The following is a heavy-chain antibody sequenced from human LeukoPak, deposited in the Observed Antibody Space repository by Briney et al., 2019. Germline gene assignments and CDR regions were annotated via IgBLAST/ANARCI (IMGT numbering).Heavy chain of an antibody. CDR2: IYHSGST. V-gene: IGHV4-4*02. CDR1: GGSISSNNW. CDR3: ARDLSPRSQSGSYWGGNDAFDI. D-gene: IGHD1-26*01. Sequence: SGTLSLTCAVSGGSISSNNWWGWVRQPPGKGLEWIGEIYHSGSTNYNPSLKSRVTISVDKSKNQFSLKLSSVTAADTAVYYCARDLSPRSQSGSYWGGNDAFDIWGQGTMVTVSS. J-gene: IGHJ3*02.